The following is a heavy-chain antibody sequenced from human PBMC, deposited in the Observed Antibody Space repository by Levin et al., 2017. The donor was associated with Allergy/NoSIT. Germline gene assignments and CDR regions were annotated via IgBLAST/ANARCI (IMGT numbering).Heavy chain of an antibody. Sequence: GGSLRLSCAASGFTFSSYAMHWVRQAPGKGLEWVAVISYDGSNKYYADSVKGRFTISRDNSKNTLYLQMNSLRAEDTAVYYCARDLDTAMVTDRLEDYWGQGTLVTVSS. CDR2: ISYDGSNK. V-gene: IGHV3-30*04. J-gene: IGHJ4*02. CDR3: ARDLDTAMVTDRLEDY. CDR1: GFTFSSYA. D-gene: IGHD5-18*01.